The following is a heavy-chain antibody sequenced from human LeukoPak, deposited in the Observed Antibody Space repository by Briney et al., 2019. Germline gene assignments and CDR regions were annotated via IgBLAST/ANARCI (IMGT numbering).Heavy chain of an antibody. D-gene: IGHD3-22*01. CDR3: ARADPYYYDSSGYYSP. V-gene: IGHV4-59*01. Sequence: SETLSLTCTVSGGSISSYYWSWIRQPPGKGLEWIGYIYYSGSTNYNPSLKSRVTISVDTSKNQFSLKLSSVAAADTAVYYCARADPYYYDSSGYYSPWGQGTLVTVSS. J-gene: IGHJ5*02. CDR2: IYYSGST. CDR1: GGSISSYY.